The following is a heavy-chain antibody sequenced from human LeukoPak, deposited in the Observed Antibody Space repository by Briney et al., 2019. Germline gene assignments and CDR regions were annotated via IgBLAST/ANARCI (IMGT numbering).Heavy chain of an antibody. J-gene: IGHJ6*03. CDR1: GGSISSGSYY. Sequence: ASQTLSLTCTVSGGSISSGSYYWSWIRQPAGKGLEWIGRIYTSGSTNCNPSLKSRVTISVDTSKNQFSLKLSSVTAADTAVYYCARSLWFGELSKYRQAYYYYYYYMDVWGKGTTVTISS. CDR2: IYTSGST. D-gene: IGHD3-10*01. CDR3: ARSLWFGELSKYRQAYYYYYYYMDV. V-gene: IGHV4-61*02.